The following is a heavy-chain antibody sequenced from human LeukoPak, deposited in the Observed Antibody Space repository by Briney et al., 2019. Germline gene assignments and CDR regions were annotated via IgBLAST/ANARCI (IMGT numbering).Heavy chain of an antibody. CDR2: ISAYNGNT. CDR3: ARVVGYCSSTSCGGRYGMDV. V-gene: IGHV1-18*01. CDR1: GYTFTSYG. J-gene: IGHJ6*02. Sequence: GASVKVSCKASGYTFTSYGISWVRQAPGQGLEWMGWISAYNGNTNYAQKLQGRVTMTTDTSTSTAYMELRSLRSDDTAVYYCARVVGYCSSTSCGGRYGMDVWGQGTTVTVSS. D-gene: IGHD2-2*01.